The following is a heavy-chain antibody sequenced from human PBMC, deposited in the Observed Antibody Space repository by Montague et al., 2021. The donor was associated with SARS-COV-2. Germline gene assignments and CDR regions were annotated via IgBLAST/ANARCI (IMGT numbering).Heavy chain of an antibody. CDR1: GFTFSGYA. Sequence: SLRLSCAASGFTFSGYAMNWVRQAPGKGLEWVSYISSNGSTIYYADSVKGRFTISRDNAKNSLYLQMNSLRAEDTAVYYCSRGRITMIVVVPHNAFDIWGQGTMVTVSS. J-gene: IGHJ3*02. D-gene: IGHD3-22*01. V-gene: IGHV3-48*03. CDR2: ISSNGSTI. CDR3: SRGRITMIVVVPHNAFDI.